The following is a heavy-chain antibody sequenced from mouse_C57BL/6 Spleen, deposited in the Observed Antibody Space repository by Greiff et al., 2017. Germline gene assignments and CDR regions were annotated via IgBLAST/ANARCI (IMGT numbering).Heavy chain of an antibody. CDR2: IDPSDSET. J-gene: IGHJ3*01. CDR1: GYTFTSYW. D-gene: IGHD2-5*01. V-gene: IGHV1-52*01. CDR3: AREGESNFCAY. Sequence: QVQLKQSGAELVRPASTVKLSCKASGYTFTSYWMHWVKQRPIQGLEWIGNIDPSDSETHYNQKFKDKATLTVDKSSSKVYMQLSSLTSEDTAVYYCAREGESNFCAYWGKGTMVTVSA.